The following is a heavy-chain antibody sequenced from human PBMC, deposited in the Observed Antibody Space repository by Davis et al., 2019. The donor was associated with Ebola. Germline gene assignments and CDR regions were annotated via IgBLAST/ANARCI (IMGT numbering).Heavy chain of an antibody. V-gene: IGHV1-18*01. J-gene: IGHJ6*02. D-gene: IGHD3-10*01. Sequence: AASVKVSCKASGYTFTSYGISWVRQAPGQGLEWMGWISAYNGNTNYAQKLQGRVTMTTDTSTSTAYMELRSLRSDDTAVYYCARYYYGSGSYYNFVFYGMDVWGQGTTVTVSS. CDR2: ISAYNGNT. CDR1: GYTFTSYG. CDR3: ARYYYGSGSYYNFVFYGMDV.